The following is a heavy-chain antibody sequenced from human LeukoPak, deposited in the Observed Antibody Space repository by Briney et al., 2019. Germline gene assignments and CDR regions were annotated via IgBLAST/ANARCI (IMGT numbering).Heavy chain of an antibody. CDR2: TSGSGRSI. Sequence: GGSLRLSCAASGFTFSSYAMSWVRQAPGKGLEGVSGTSGSGRSIHYADSVKGWFTISRDNSKNTLYLQMNSLRADDTAVYYCAKDMNSWRDGSGLGDYFDYWGQGTLVTVSS. CDR3: AKDMNSWRDGSGLGDYFDY. J-gene: IGHJ4*02. D-gene: IGHD6-19*01. CDR1: GFTFSSYA. V-gene: IGHV3-23*01.